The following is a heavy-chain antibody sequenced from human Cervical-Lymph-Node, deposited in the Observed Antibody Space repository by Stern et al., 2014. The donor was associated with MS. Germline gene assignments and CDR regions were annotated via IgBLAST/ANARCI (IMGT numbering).Heavy chain of an antibody. V-gene: IGHV4-59*01. D-gene: IGHD3-3*01. J-gene: IGHJ4*02. Sequence: QVQLQESGPGLVKPSETLSLTCTVSGGSISSYYWSWIRQPPGKGLEWIGYIYYSGSTNYNPSLKSRVTISVDTSKNQFSLKLSSVTAADTAVYYCARVTDFWSGYPLYYFDYWGQGTLVTVSS. CDR2: IYYSGST. CDR3: ARVTDFWSGYPLYYFDY. CDR1: GGSISSYY.